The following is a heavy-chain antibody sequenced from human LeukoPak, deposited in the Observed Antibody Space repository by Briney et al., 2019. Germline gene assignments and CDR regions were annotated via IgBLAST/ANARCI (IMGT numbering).Heavy chain of an antibody. Sequence: AGGSLRLSCAASGYSFSKYGVHWIRQAPGKGLEWVAVISDAGSEKYYADSVKGRFTISRDNSKNTVYLQMNSLRPDDTAMYYCAKNVGRDGYNDYFDYWGQGTLVTVSS. CDR3: AKNVGRDGYNDYFDY. CDR1: GYSFSKYG. CDR2: ISDAGSEK. D-gene: IGHD5-24*01. V-gene: IGHV3-30*18. J-gene: IGHJ4*02.